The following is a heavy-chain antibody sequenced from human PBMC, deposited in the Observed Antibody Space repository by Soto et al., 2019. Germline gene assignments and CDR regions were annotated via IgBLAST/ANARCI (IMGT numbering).Heavy chain of an antibody. CDR3: LPSSVLLYGVDV. CDR1: GFTFSSYD. J-gene: IGHJ6*02. V-gene: IGHV3-30*03. D-gene: IGHD3-10*01. CDR2: ISNDGIYK. Sequence: GGSLRLSCAASGFTFSSYDMHWVRQAPGKGLEWVAAISNDGIYKYFADSVKGRFTISRDNSKYTFFLQMNSLRGEDTAVYYVLPSSVLLYGVDVWGQGTTVTVSS.